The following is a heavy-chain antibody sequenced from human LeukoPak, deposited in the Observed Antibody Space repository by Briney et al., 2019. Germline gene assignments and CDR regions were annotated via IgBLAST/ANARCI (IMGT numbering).Heavy chain of an antibody. J-gene: IGHJ5*02. V-gene: IGHV1-2*02. CDR1: GYTFTCYY. Sequence: ASVKVSCKASGYTFTCYYMHWVRQAPGQGLEWMGSINANSGGTNYAQKFQDRVTMTRDTSISTAYMELSRLRSDDTAVYYCARDLGYRGGWFDPWGQGTLVTVSS. D-gene: IGHD1-26*01. CDR3: ARDLGYRGGWFDP. CDR2: INANSGGT.